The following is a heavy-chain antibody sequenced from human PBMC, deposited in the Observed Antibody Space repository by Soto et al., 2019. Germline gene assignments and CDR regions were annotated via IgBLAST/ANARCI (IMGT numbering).Heavy chain of an antibody. CDR2: IYSSGST. CDR3: ARDHPHSYGVYYFDY. D-gene: IGHD5-18*01. CDR1: GGSISNSY. J-gene: IGHJ4*02. V-gene: IGHV4-59*01. Sequence: SETLSLTCTVSGGSISNSYWNWIRQSPGKGLEWIGYIYSSGSTHYNPSLQNRVTISIDTSKNQVSLKVNSVTAADPAVYYCARDHPHSYGVYYFDYWGQGTPVNVSS.